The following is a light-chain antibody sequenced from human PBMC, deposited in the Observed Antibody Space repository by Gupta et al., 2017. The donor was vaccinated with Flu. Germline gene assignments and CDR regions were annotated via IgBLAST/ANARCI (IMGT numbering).Light chain of an antibody. CDR1: SSNIGSNN. CDR2: NNE. CDR3: AACDDIVNCVL. J-gene: IGLJ2*01. V-gene: IGLV1-44*01. Sequence: RVTISCAGSSSNIGSNNVNWYQLRPGTAPKFLIYNNEQRPSVVPERFSGSKCGTAASLASSGLQAEDDADYYCAACDDIVNCVLFGGGTRLTV.